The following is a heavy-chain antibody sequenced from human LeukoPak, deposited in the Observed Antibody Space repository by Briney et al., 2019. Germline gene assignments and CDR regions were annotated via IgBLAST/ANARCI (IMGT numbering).Heavy chain of an antibody. J-gene: IGHJ4*02. D-gene: IGHD3-22*01. CDR1: GGSITSYY. Sequence: SETLSLTCTVSGGSITSYYWSWIRQPAGKGLEWIGRIYTRGSTNYNPSLKSRVTVSVDTSRNQFSLKLTSVTAADTAVCYCAGEGHYYDSTGYYYGGEDYWGQGTLVTVSS. V-gene: IGHV4-4*07. CDR2: IYTRGST. CDR3: AGEGHYYDSTGYYYGGEDY.